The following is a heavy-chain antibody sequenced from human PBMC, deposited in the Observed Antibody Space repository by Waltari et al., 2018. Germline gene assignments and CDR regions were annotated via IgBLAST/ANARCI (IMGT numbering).Heavy chain of an antibody. J-gene: IGHJ4*02. Sequence: EVQLVVSGGGLVRPGGSLRLSCAASGFTFSSDWMSWVRQATGKGLEFVANIKPDGGEKFDADSVKGRFTISRDNARNSLYLQMTSLRVEDTAVYYCARFGVEAGLDGWGQGTLVTVSS. V-gene: IGHV3-7*01. CDR2: IKPDGGEK. D-gene: IGHD3-3*01. CDR1: GFTFSSDW. CDR3: ARFGVEAGLDG.